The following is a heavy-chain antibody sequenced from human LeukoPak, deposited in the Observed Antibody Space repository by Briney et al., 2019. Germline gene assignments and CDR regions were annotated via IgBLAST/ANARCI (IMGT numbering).Heavy chain of an antibody. V-gene: IGHV3-33*01. CDR2: IWYDGSNK. J-gene: IGHJ4*02. Sequence: GRSLRLSCAASGFTFSSYGMHWVRQAPGKGLEWVAVIWYDGSNKYYADSVKGRFTISRDNSKNTLYLQMNSLRAEDTAVYYCARGPYYGGYDGFDYWGQGTLVTVSS. CDR1: GFTFSSYG. CDR3: ARGPYYGGYDGFDY. D-gene: IGHD5-12*01.